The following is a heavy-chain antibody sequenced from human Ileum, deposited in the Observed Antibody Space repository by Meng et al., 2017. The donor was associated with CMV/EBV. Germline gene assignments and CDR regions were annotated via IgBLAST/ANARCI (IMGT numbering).Heavy chain of an antibody. CDR3: ARAPTIAAAGTPNYYYYYGMDV. CDR1: GFTFSSYS. CDR2: ISSSSSTI. D-gene: IGHD6-13*01. Sequence: GESLKISCAASGFTFSSYSMNWVRQAPGKGVEWVSYISSSSSTIYYADSVKGRFTISRDNAKNSLYLQMNSLRAEDTAVYYCARAPTIAAAGTPNYYYYYGMDVWGQGTTVTVSS. V-gene: IGHV3-48*04. J-gene: IGHJ6*02.